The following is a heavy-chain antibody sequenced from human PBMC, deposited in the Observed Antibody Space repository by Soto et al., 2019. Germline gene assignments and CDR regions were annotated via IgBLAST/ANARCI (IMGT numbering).Heavy chain of an antibody. D-gene: IGHD6-19*01. J-gene: IGHJ3*02. V-gene: IGHV3-30*18. Sequence: GGSLRLSCAASGFTFSSYGMHWVRQAPGKGLEWVAVISYDGSNKYYADSVKGRFTISRDNSKNTLYLQMNSLRAEDTAVYYCAKGRIAVAGPDAFDIWGQGTMVTVSS. CDR2: ISYDGSNK. CDR1: GFTFSSYG. CDR3: AKGRIAVAGPDAFDI.